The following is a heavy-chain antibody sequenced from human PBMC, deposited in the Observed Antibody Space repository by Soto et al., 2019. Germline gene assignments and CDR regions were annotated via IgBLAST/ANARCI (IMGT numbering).Heavy chain of an antibody. D-gene: IGHD2-15*01. CDR1: GGSISSGGYS. CDR3: ASQYCSGGSCYSDYYYYYGMDV. Sequence: SETLSLTCAVSGGSISSGGYSWSWIRQPPGKGLEWIGYIYHSGSTYYNPSLKSRVTISVDRSKNQFSLKLSSVTAADTAVYYCASQYCSGGSCYSDYYYYYGMDVWGQGTTVTVSS. CDR2: IYHSGST. V-gene: IGHV4-30-2*01. J-gene: IGHJ6*02.